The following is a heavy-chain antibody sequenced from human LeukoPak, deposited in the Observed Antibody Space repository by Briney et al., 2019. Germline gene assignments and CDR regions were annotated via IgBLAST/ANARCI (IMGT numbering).Heavy chain of an antibody. Sequence: PSETLSLTCTVSGGSISSSSYYWGWIRQPPGKGLEWIGSIYYSGSTYYNPSLKSRVTISVDTSKNQFSLKLSSVTAADTAVYYCARAVVVIVATPFDYWGQGTLVTVSS. CDR1: GGSISSSSYY. CDR3: ARAVVVIVATPFDY. V-gene: IGHV4-39*07. CDR2: IYYSGST. D-gene: IGHD3-22*01. J-gene: IGHJ4*02.